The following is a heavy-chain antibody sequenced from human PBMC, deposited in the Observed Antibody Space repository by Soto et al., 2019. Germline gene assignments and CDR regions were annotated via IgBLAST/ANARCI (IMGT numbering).Heavy chain of an antibody. V-gene: IGHV3-33*01. CDR2: IWYDGSNK. J-gene: IGHJ6*02. CDR3: ARKVLRFLEWPLDGMDV. Sequence: GVSLRLSCAASGFTFSSYGMHWVRQAPGKGLEWVAVIWYDGSNKYYADSVKGRFTISRDNSKNTLYLQMNSLRAEDTAVYYCARKVLRFLEWPLDGMDVWGQGTTVTVSS. D-gene: IGHD3-3*01. CDR1: GFTFSSYG.